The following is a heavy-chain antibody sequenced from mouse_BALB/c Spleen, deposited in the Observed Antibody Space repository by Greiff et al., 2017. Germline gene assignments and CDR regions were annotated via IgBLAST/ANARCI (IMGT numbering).Heavy chain of an antibody. J-gene: IGHJ3*01. V-gene: IGHV5-6*01. D-gene: IGHD2-14*01. CDR2: ISSGGSYT. Sequence: EVKLVESGGDLVKPGGSLKLSCAASGFTFSSYGMSWVRQTPDKRLEWVATISSGGSYTYYPDSVKGRFTISRDNAKNTLYLQMSSLKSEDTAMYYCARCFYRYDDGNHAWFAYWGQGTLVTVSA. CDR3: ARCFYRYDDGNHAWFAY. CDR1: GFTFSSYG.